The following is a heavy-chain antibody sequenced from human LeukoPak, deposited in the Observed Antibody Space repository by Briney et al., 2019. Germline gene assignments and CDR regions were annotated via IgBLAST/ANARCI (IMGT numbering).Heavy chain of an antibody. CDR3: ARVHCSGGGCSS. D-gene: IGHD2-15*01. Sequence: GGSLRLSCAASGFTFSDFYMSWIRQAPGKGLEFISYISGGGDTIFYADSVKGRITISRDNAKTSLYLQMNSLRAEDTAVYYCARVHCSGGGCSSWGQGALVTVSS. CDR2: ISGGGDTI. V-gene: IGHV3-11*01. CDR1: GFTFSDFY. J-gene: IGHJ4*02.